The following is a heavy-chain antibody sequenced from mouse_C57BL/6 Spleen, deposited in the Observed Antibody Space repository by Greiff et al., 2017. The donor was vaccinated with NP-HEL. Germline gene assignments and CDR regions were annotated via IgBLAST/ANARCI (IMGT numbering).Heavy chain of an antibody. CDR1: GFTFTDYY. CDR3: ARSIYYDYADDPFYAMDY. Sequence: DVKLVESGGGLVQPGGSLSLSCAASGFTFTDYYMSWVRQPPGKALEWLGFIRNKANGYTTEYSASVKGRFTISRYNSQSILYLQMNALRAEDSATYYCARSIYYDYADDPFYAMDYWGQGTSVTV. V-gene: IGHV7-3*01. J-gene: IGHJ4*01. D-gene: IGHD2-4*01. CDR2: IRNKANGYTT.